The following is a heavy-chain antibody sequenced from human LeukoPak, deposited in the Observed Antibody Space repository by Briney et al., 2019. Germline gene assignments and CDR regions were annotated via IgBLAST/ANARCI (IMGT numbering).Heavy chain of an antibody. J-gene: IGHJ4*02. CDR2: INPNSGGT. CDR1: GYTFTGYY. D-gene: IGHD3/OR15-3a*01. Sequence: WASVKVSCKASGYTFTGYYMHWVRQAPGQGLEWMGRINPNSGGTNYAQKFQGRVTMTRDTSISTAYMELSRLRSDDTAVYYCAREDFSRENFDYWGQGTLVTVSS. CDR3: AREDFSRENFDY. V-gene: IGHV1-2*06.